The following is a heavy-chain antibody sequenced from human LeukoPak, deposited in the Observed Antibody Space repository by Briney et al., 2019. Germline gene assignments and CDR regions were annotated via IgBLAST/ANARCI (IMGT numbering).Heavy chain of an antibody. J-gene: IGHJ4*02. D-gene: IGHD6-13*01. CDR3: ARRSSWSSFDY. CDR2: IYYSGSA. CDR1: GGSISSYY. Sequence: PSETLSLTCTVSGGSISSYYWSWIRQPPGKGLEWIGYIYYSGSANYNPSLKSRVTISVDTSKNQFSLKLNSVTAADTAIYYCARRSSWSSFDYLGQGTLVTVSS. V-gene: IGHV4-59*08.